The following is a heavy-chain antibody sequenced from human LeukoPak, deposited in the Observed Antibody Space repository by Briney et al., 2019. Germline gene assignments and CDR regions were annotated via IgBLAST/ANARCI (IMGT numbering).Heavy chain of an antibody. CDR3: ASQQLWYIDY. V-gene: IGHV3-21*01. CDR1: GFTFSSYS. D-gene: IGHD5-18*01. Sequence: GGSLRLSCAASGFTFSSYSMNWVRQAPGKGLEWVSSISSSSSYIYYADSVKGRFTISRDNAKNSLYLQMNSLRAEDTAVYYCASQQLWYIDYWGQGTLVTVSS. CDR2: ISSSSSYI. J-gene: IGHJ4*02.